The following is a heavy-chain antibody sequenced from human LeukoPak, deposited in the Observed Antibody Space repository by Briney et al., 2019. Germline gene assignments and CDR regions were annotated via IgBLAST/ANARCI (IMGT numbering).Heavy chain of an antibody. CDR2: ISSDGANI. CDR3: YSSAWYGAFDV. Sequence: GGSLRLSCSASGFSFSSYHTHWVRQAPGKGLQYVSTISSDGANIYIADSVRDRFTISRDNAKHMLYLQMSSLRTEDTAIYYCYSSAWYGAFDVWGQGTMVTVSS. D-gene: IGHD6-19*01. J-gene: IGHJ3*01. CDR1: GFSFSSYH. V-gene: IGHV3-64D*09.